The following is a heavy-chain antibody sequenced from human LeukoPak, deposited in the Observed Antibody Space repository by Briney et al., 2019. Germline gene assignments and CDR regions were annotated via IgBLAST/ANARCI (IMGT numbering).Heavy chain of an antibody. CDR2: ISGSGGNT. D-gene: IGHD3-22*01. J-gene: IGHJ4*02. CDR1: GFTFSNYA. CDR3: ATRPYYYDSSGYSEAY. V-gene: IGHV3-23*01. Sequence: GGSLRLSCAASGFTFSNYAMSCVRQAPGKGLEWVSAISGSGGNTYYADSVKGRFTISRDNSKNTLYLQMNSLRAEDTAVYYCATRPYYYDSSGYSEAYWGQGTLVTVSS.